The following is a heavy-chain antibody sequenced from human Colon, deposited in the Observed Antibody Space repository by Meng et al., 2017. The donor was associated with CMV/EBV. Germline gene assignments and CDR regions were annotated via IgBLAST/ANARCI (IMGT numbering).Heavy chain of an antibody. J-gene: IGHJ4*02. CDR2: MSHDGSEE. D-gene: IGHD2-8*01. CDR1: GFTFSTYW. CDR3: ARDRGPNTLDY. V-gene: IGHV3-7*01. Sequence: GESLKISCAVSGFTFSTYWMTWVRQAPGKGLEWVVSMSHDGSEEYYLDSVKGRFTVSRDNAQDSVYLQMNSLRVEYTAIYYCARDRGPNTLDYWGQGTLVTVSS.